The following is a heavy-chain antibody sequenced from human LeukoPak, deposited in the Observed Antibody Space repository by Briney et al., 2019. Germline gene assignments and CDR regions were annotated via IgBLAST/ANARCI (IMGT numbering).Heavy chain of an antibody. CDR3: TVCSGGSCYSVFYMDV. CDR1: GFTFGDYA. J-gene: IGHJ6*03. Sequence: GGSLRLSCTASGFTFGDYAMSWVRQAPGKGLGWVGFIRSKAYGGTTEYAASVKGRFTISRDDSKSIAYLQMNSLKTEDTAVYYCTVCSGGSCYSVFYMDVWGKGTTVTISS. D-gene: IGHD2-15*01. V-gene: IGHV3-49*04. CDR2: IRSKAYGGTT.